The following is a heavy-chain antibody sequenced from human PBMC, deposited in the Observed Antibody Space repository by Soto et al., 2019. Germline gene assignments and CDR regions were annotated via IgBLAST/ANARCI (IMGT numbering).Heavy chain of an antibody. CDR1: GYTFINYY. CDR3: ARDPRYDSSGYSLDY. V-gene: IGHV1-46*01. Sequence: GASVKVSCKASGYTFINYYIHWVRQAPGQGLEWMGIINPSGGSTTYAQKFQARVTMTRDTSTTTVSMELSSLRSEDTAVYYCARDPRYDSSGYSLDYWG. J-gene: IGHJ4*01. D-gene: IGHD3-22*01. CDR2: INPSGGST.